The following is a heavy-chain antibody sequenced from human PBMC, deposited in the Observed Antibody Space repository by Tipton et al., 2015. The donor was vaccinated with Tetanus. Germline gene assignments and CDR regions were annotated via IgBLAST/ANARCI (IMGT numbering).Heavy chain of an antibody. CDR2: IYPGDSDT. CDR1: GYSFTNYW. CDR3: ARHFGEMLYAPFRFDP. J-gene: IGHJ5*02. V-gene: IGHV5-51*01. Sequence: QSGAEVKKPGESLKMSCKGSGYSFTNYWIGWVRQMPGKGLEWMGIIYPGDSDTRYSPSFQGQVTMSVDRSTATAYLQWGSLKASDTAIYYCARHFGEMLYAPFRFDPWGQGTLVTVSS. D-gene: IGHD3-3*01.